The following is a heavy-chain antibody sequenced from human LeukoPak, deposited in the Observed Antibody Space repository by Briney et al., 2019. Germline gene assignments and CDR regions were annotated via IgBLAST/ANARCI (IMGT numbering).Heavy chain of an antibody. CDR3: ARGSTAAAGTSSFDY. D-gene: IGHD6-13*01. J-gene: IGHJ4*02. CDR1: GFTFSSYA. Sequence: PGRSLRLSCAASGFTFSSYAMHWVRQAPGKGLEWVAVISYDGSNKYYADSVKGRFTISRDNSKNTLYLQMNSLRAEDTAVYYCARGSTAAAGTSSFDYWGQGTLVTVSS. V-gene: IGHV3-30-3*01. CDR2: ISYDGSNK.